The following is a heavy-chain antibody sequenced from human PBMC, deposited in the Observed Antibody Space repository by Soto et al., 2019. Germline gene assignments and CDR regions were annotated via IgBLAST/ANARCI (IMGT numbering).Heavy chain of an antibody. J-gene: IGHJ3*02. CDR2: IYYSGSI. CDR3: ARKSGGTAFDI. CDR1: GGSISSYY. D-gene: IGHD1-1*01. Sequence: KPSETLSLTCTVSGGSISSYYWSWIRQHPGKGLEWIAYIYYSGSIYYNPSLKSRLTISRDTSKNQFSLKLSSVTAADTAVYYCARKSGGTAFDIWGQGTMVTVSS. V-gene: IGHV4-59*06.